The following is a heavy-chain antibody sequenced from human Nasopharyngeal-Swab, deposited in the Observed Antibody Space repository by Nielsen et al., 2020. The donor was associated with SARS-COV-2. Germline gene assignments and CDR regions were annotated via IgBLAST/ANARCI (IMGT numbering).Heavy chain of an antibody. CDR3: ARGEIVVVPAASYYYYYGMDV. V-gene: IGHV1-18*01. CDR1: GYTFTSYG. D-gene: IGHD2-2*01. Sequence: ASVKVSCKASGYTFTSYGISWVRQAPGQGLECMGWISAYNGNTNYAQKLQGRVTMTTDTSTSTAYMELRSLRSDDTAVYYCARGEIVVVPAASYYYYYGMDVWGQGTTVTVSS. CDR2: ISAYNGNT. J-gene: IGHJ6*02.